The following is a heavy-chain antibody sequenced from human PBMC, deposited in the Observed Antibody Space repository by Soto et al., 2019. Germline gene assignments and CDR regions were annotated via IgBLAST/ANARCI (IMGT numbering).Heavy chain of an antibody. D-gene: IGHD3-22*01. CDR3: ARDYDSSGSYFDY. V-gene: IGHV3-21*01. Sequence: EVQLVESGGGLVKPGGSLRLSCAASGFTLSSYSMNWVRQAPGKGLEWVSSISSSNNYIYYADSVKGRFTISRDNAKNSLYVQMNSLRAEDTAVHYCARDYDSSGSYFDYSGQGTLVTGSS. J-gene: IGHJ4*02. CDR2: ISSSNNYI. CDR1: GFTLSSYS.